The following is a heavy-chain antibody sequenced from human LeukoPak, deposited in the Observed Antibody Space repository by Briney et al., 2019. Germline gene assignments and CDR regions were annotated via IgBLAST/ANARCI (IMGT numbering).Heavy chain of an antibody. CDR2: IIPILGIA. D-gene: IGHD6-6*01. J-gene: IGHJ6*02. V-gene: IGHV1-69*02. CDR3: AWLHSSSRFDYYYYGMDV. Sequence: SVKVSCKASGGTFSSYTISWVQQAPGQALEWMGRIIPILGIANYAQKFQGRGTITADKSTSTAYMELSSLRSEDTAVYYCAWLHSSSRFDYYYYGMDVWGQGTTVTVSS. CDR1: GGTFSSYT.